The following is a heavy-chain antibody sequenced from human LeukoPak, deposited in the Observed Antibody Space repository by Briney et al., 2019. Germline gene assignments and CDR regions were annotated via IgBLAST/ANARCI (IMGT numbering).Heavy chain of an antibody. V-gene: IGHV3-20*04. CDR1: GFTFDDYA. CDR2: IRWNSDKT. Sequence: PGGSLRLSCTASGFTFDDYALSWVRQVPGKGLEWVSGIRWNSDKTVYADSVEGRFTISRDNDKNSLYLQMDSLRAEDTALYFCVRDRSPGAATAGDSFDYWGQGILVPVSS. CDR3: VRDRSPGAATAGDSFDY. J-gene: IGHJ4*02. D-gene: IGHD1-26*01.